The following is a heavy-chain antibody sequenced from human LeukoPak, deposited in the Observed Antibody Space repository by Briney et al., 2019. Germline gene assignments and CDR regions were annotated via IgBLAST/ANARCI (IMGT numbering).Heavy chain of an antibody. D-gene: IGHD1-26*01. CDR1: GFSVSDTY. V-gene: IGHV3-66*01. CDR2: LYSGGST. Sequence: GGSLRLSCAASGFSVSDTYMSWVRQAPGKGLEWVSLLYSGGSTHYTDSVKGRFTISRDKTKNMLSLQMNSLRAEDTAVYYCARGKSGISTRAFDYWGQGTLVTVSS. CDR3: ARGKSGISTRAFDY. J-gene: IGHJ4*02.